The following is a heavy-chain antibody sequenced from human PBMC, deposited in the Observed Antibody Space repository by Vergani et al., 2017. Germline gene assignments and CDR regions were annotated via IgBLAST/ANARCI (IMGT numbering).Heavy chain of an antibody. D-gene: IGHD4-17*01. V-gene: IGHV1-69*01. CDR3: ARGLYGDYGFEIDY. CDR2: IIPIFGTA. J-gene: IGHJ4*02. CDR1: GGTFSSYA. Sequence: QVQLVQSGAEVKKPGSSVKVSCKASGGTFSSYAISWVRQAPGQGLEWMGGIIPIFGTANYAQKFQGRVTITADESTSTAYMELSSLRSDDTAVYYCARGLYGDYGFEIDYWGQGTLVTVSS.